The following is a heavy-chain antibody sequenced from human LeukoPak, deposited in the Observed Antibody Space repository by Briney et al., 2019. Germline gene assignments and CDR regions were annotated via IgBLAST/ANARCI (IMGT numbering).Heavy chain of an antibody. CDR1: GFSFNNYR. Sequence: GGSLRLSCVASGFSFNNYRMTWVRQAPGKGLEWVANIKQDGSEKQYVDSVKGRFAISRDNAKKSLYLQINTLRAEDTAVYYCVRGPHIAATPYWGQGTLVTVSS. V-gene: IGHV3-7*03. D-gene: IGHD6-25*01. CDR2: IKQDGSEK. CDR3: VRGPHIAATPY. J-gene: IGHJ4*02.